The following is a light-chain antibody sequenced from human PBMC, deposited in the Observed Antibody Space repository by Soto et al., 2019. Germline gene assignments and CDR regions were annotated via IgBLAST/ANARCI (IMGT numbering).Light chain of an antibody. CDR2: GNT. J-gene: IGLJ2*01. V-gene: IGLV1-40*01. CDR3: QSYDSSLSRV. Sequence: QSVLTQPPSVSGAPGQRVTISCTGSSSNIGAGYDVHWYQQLPGTAPKLLIYGNTNRPSGVADRFSGSKYGTSASLAITGLQAEDEGDYYCQSYDSSLSRVFGGGTQLTVL. CDR1: SSNIGAGYD.